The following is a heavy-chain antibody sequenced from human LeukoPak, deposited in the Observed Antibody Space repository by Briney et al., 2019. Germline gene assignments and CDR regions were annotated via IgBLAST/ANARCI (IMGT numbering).Heavy chain of an antibody. Sequence: PGGSLRLSCAASGFTFSSYAMSWVRQAPGKGLEWVSAISGSGGSTCYADSVKGRFTISRDNSKNTLYLQMNSLRAEDTAEYYCAKDQGSSWPYYFDYWGQGTLVTVSS. CDR1: GFTFSSYA. D-gene: IGHD6-13*01. V-gene: IGHV3-23*01. CDR3: AKDQGSSWPYYFDY. CDR2: ISGSGGST. J-gene: IGHJ4*02.